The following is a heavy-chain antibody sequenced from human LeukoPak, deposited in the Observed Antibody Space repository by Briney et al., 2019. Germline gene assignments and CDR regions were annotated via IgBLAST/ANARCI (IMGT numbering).Heavy chain of an antibody. CDR1: GGSISSSSYY. V-gene: IGHV4-39*07. D-gene: IGHD3-10*01. Sequence: SETLSLTCTVSGGSISSSSYYWGWIRQPPGQGLEWIGSIYYSGSTNYNPSLKSRVTISVDTSKNQFSLKLSSVTAADTAVYYCARDGGPLNYYGSGSPSYYYGMDVWGQGTTVTVSS. CDR3: ARDGGPLNYYGSGSPSYYYGMDV. CDR2: IYYSGST. J-gene: IGHJ6*02.